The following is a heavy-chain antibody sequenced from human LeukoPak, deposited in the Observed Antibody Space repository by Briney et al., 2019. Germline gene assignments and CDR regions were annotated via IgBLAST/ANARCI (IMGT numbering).Heavy chain of an antibody. CDR1: GFTFSTYW. Sequence: PGGSLRLSCAASGFTFSTYWMSWVHQAPGKGLEWVANIKQDGSEKYYVDSVKGRFTISRDNAKNSLYLQMNSLRAEDTAMYYCARDSAGNDYWGQGTLVTVSS. CDR2: IKQDGSEK. CDR3: ARDSAGNDY. J-gene: IGHJ4*02. V-gene: IGHV3-7*01. D-gene: IGHD6-13*01.